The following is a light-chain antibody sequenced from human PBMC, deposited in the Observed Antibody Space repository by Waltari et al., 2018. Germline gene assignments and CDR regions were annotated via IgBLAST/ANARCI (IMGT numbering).Light chain of an antibody. Sequence: QSALTQPDSVSGSPGQWITISCTGTSSDIGGYNLVSWYQQHPGNAPKLMIYDYNKQPAGVSHRFSGSKSGNTASLTISGLQTEDEADYYCCSYGGSFTWIFGGGTKLTVL. J-gene: IGLJ2*01. CDR2: DYN. V-gene: IGLV2-23*01. CDR1: SSDIGGYNL. CDR3: CSYGGSFTWI.